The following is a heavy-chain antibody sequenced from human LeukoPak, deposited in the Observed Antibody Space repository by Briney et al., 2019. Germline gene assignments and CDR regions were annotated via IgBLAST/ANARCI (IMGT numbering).Heavy chain of an antibody. Sequence: PGGSLRLSCAASGFTFSSYAMSWVRQAPGKGLEWVSAISGSGGSTYYADSVKGRFTISRDNSKNTLYLQMNSLRAEDTAVYYCAKGEYRGKWELLIAFDHWGQGTLVTVSS. CDR2: ISGSGGST. J-gene: IGHJ4*02. D-gene: IGHD1-26*01. V-gene: IGHV3-23*01. CDR3: AKGEYRGKWELLIAFDH. CDR1: GFTFSSYA.